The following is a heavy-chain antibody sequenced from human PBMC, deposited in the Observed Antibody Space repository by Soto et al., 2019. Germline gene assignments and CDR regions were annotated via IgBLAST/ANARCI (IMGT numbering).Heavy chain of an antibody. D-gene: IGHD2-2*01. CDR2: IYYSGST. CDR3: SRARGYCSSTSCYGFHMDV. CDR1: GGSISSYY. V-gene: IGHV4-59*01. J-gene: IGHJ6*03. Sequence: SETLSLTCTVSGGSISSYYWSWIRQPPGKGLERIGYIYYSGSTNYNPSLKSRVTISVDTSKNQFSLKLSSVTAADTAVFYCSRARGYCSSTSCYGFHMDVWGKGTTVTVSS.